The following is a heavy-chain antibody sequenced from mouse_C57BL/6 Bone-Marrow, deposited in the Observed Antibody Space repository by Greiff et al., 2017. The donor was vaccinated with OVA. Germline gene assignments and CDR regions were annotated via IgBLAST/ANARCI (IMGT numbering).Heavy chain of an antibody. J-gene: IGHJ2*01. Sequence: VKLMESGAELVKPGASVKMSCKASGYTFTTYPIEWMKQNHGKSLEWIGNFHPYNDDTKYNEKFKGKATLTVEKSSSTVYLELSRLTSDDSAVYYCAIFPIYYDYGRALDYWGQGTTLTVSS. V-gene: IGHV1-47*01. CDR1: GYTFTTYP. CDR2: FHPYNDDT. D-gene: IGHD2-4*01. CDR3: AIFPIYYDYGRALDY.